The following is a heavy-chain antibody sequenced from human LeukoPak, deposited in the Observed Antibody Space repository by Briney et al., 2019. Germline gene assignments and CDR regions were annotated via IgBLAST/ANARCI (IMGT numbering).Heavy chain of an antibody. D-gene: IGHD3-9*01. Sequence: ASVKVSCKASGYTYTSYGISRVRQAPGQGLEWMGWISAYNGNTNYAQKLQGRVTMTTDTSTSIAYMELRSLRSDDTAVYYCASSAGYDILTAYLLDYWGQGTLVTVSS. CDR1: GYTYTSYG. CDR3: ASSAGYDILTAYLLDY. CDR2: ISAYNGNT. J-gene: IGHJ4*02. V-gene: IGHV1-18*01.